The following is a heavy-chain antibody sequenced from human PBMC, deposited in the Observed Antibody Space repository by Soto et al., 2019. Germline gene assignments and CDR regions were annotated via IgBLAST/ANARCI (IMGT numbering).Heavy chain of an antibody. CDR2: ISYDGSNK. J-gene: IGHJ6*02. Sequence: QAGGSLRLSCAASGFTFSSYAMHWVRQAPGKGLEWVAVISYDGSNKYYADSVKGRFTISRDNSKNTLHLQMNSLRAEDTAVYFCARDYYGDCLVFDYYGMDVWGQGTTVTVSS. CDR1: GFTFSSYA. V-gene: IGHV3-30-3*01. D-gene: IGHD4-17*01. CDR3: ARDYYGDCLVFDYYGMDV.